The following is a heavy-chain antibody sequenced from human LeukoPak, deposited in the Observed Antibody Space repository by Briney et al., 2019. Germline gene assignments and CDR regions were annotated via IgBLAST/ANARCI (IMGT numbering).Heavy chain of an antibody. CDR3: ATEKVVGATMGGDYYYGMDV. CDR1: GYTLTELS. CDR2: FDPEDGET. D-gene: IGHD1-26*01. Sequence: ASVKVSCKVSGYTLTELSMHWVRQAPGKGLEWMGGFDPEDGETIYAQKFQGRVTMTEDTSTDTAYMELSSLRSEDTAVYYCATEKVVGATMGGDYYYGMDVWGQGTTVTVSS. V-gene: IGHV1-24*01. J-gene: IGHJ6*02.